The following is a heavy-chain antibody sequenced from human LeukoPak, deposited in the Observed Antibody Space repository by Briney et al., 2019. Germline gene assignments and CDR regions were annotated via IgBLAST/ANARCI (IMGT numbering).Heavy chain of an antibody. V-gene: IGHV1-24*01. CDR3: ATWSHRYYYDSSGYRDY. CDR2: FDPEDGET. D-gene: IGHD3-22*01. J-gene: IGHJ4*02. CDR1: GYTLTELS. Sequence: APVKVSCKVSGYTLTELSMHWVRQAPGKGLEWMGGFDPEDGETIYAQKFQGRVTMTEDTSTDTAYMELSSLRSEDTAVYYCATWSHRYYYDSSGYRDYWGQGTLVTVSS.